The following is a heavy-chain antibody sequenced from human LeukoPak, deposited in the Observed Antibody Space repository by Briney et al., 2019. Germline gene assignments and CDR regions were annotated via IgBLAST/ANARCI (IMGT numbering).Heavy chain of an antibody. CDR2: ISNWSSHI. J-gene: IGHJ4*02. D-gene: IGHD5-24*01. CDR1: GFTYRTHS. Sequence: GGPLRLLCAACGFTYRTHSMSGLPESRGKALEWVSSISNWSSHIYYADSMKGRFTISRDNAKNSLFLQMNSLRAEDTAVYYCARDFRSQLDGYSPPYHFDYWGQGALVTVSS. CDR3: ARDFRSQLDGYSPPYHFDY. V-gene: IGHV3-21*01.